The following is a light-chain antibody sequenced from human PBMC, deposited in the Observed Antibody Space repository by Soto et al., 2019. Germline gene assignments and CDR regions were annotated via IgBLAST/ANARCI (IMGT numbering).Light chain of an antibody. J-gene: IGKJ5*01. CDR3: HSRA. Sequence: DIPLTQTPSTLSAPVGDEFTITCRASQTISRWLAWYQQKPGRAPNRLIYDASTLESGVPSRCSGSGSETEFTLTISRLQPDDFATYFCHSRAFGQGTRLEIK. CDR2: DAS. V-gene: IGKV1-5*01. CDR1: QTISRW.